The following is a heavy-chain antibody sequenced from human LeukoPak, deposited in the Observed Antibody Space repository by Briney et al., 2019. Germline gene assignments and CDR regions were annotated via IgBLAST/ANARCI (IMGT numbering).Heavy chain of an antibody. J-gene: IGHJ6*03. CDR2: IYDNGGT. CDR3: AGESIPYYSDYMNV. V-gene: IGHV4-39*07. CDR1: GGSIIRSTYY. Sequence: SETLSLTCSVSGGSIIRSTYYWAWLRQTPGKGLEWIGSIYDNGGTYYKPSLKSRVTISLDTSKNQFSLKLTSVTAADTALYYCAGESIPYYSDYMNVWGKGTAVTVSS. D-gene: IGHD2-21*01.